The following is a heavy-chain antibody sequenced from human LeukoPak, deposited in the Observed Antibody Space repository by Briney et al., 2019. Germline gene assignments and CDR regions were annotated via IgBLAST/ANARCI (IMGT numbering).Heavy chain of an antibody. CDR2: ISSSGTLM. J-gene: IGHJ4*02. V-gene: IGHV3-48*03. D-gene: IGHD4-17*01. Sequence: GGSLILSCAASGFTFSNYEMNWVRQAPGKGLEWVSYISSSGTLMFYSDSVKGRFTISRDNASVSLQMNSLRAEDTALYYCARSITDYGDYDSPFFDYWGQGTLVTVSS. CDR1: GFTFSNYE. CDR3: ARSITDYGDYDSPFFDY.